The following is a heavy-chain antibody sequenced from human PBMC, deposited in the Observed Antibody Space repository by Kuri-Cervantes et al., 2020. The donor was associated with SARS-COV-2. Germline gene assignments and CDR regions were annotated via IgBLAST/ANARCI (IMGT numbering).Heavy chain of an antibody. CDR2: IDNAASNT. J-gene: IGHJ4*02. CDR3: AKDLYESGGYTWAY. D-gene: IGHD3-22*01. V-gene: IGHV3-23*03. Sequence: GESLKISFAASGITFSTFTMGWVRQAPGKGLEWVSFIDNAASNTYYADFVKGRFTISRDSSTNMVSLQMNSLRGDDTAVYYCAKDLYESGGYTWAYWGQGTRVTVSS. CDR1: GITFSTFT.